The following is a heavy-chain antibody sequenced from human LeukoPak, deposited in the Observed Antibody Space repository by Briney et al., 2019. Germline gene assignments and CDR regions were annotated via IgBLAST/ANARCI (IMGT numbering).Heavy chain of an antibody. CDR1: GGTFTSYA. CDR3: ATRRGKRGYSGYDSVGFDY. J-gene: IGHJ4*02. Sequence: SVKVSCKASGGTFTSYAISWVRQAPGQGRGWMGGIITIFGTANNAQTFQGRVTTTADESPSTGYIRLCSLRTQGTAVFYCATRRGKRGYSGYDSVGFDYWGEETLVTVSS. V-gene: IGHV1-69*01. D-gene: IGHD5-12*01. CDR2: IITIFGTA.